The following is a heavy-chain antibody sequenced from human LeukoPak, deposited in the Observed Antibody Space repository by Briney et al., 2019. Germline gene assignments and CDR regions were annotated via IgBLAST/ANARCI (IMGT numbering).Heavy chain of an antibody. CDR1: GFTFSTYW. CDR3: ARDRIAVAGGDV. D-gene: IGHD6-19*01. J-gene: IGHJ6*02. V-gene: IGHV3-7*04. CDR2: IKEDGSEK. Sequence: GGSLRLSCVASGFTFSTYWMSWVRQAPGKGLEGVANIKEDGSEKYYADSVKGRFTISRDNAKNSLSLQMNSLRGEDTAVYYCARDRIAVAGGDVWGQGTTVTVSS.